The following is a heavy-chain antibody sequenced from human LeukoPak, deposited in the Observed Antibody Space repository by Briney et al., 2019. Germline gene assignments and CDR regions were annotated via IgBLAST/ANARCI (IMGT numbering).Heavy chain of an antibody. D-gene: IGHD1-26*01. CDR1: GGSISSYY. J-gene: IGHJ4*02. CDR3: ARLGSGSYYDSRGQFDY. V-gene: IGHV4-59*01. Sequence: PSETLSLTCTVSGGSISSYYWSWIRQPPGKGLEWIGYIYYSGSTNYNPSLKSRVTISVDTSKNQFSLKLSSVTAADTAVYYCARLGSGSYYDSRGQFDYWGQGTLVTVSS. CDR2: IYYSGST.